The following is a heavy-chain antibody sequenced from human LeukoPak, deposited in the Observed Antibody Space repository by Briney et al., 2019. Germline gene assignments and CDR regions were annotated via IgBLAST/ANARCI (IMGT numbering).Heavy chain of an antibody. J-gene: IGHJ4*02. CDR2: IKQDGNEK. Sequence: PGGSLRLSCAASGFTFSSYWMSWVRQAPGKGLEWVANIKQDGNEKYYVDSVKGRFTISRDNAKNSLYLQMNSLRAEDTAVYYCARDPERRDGYNYHWGQGTLVTVSS. CDR3: ARDPERRDGYNYH. D-gene: IGHD5-24*01. CDR1: GFTFSSYW. V-gene: IGHV3-7*01.